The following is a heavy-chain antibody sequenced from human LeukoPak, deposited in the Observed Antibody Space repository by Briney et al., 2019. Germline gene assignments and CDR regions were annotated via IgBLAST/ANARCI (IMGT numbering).Heavy chain of an antibody. CDR1: GFTFDDYA. D-gene: IGHD6-19*01. CDR2: ISWNSGSI. CDR3: AKDSHSSSYFDY. J-gene: IGHJ4*02. Sequence: SGGSLRLSCAASGFTFDDYAMHWVRRAPGKGLEWVSGISWNSGSIGYADSVKGRFTISRDNAKNSLYLQMNSLRAEDTALYYCAKDSHSSSYFDYWGQGTLVTVSS. V-gene: IGHV3-9*01.